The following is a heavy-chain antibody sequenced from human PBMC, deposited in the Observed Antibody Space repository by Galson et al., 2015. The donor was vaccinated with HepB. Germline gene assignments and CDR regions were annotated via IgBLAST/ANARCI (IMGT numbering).Heavy chain of an antibody. Sequence: SVKVSCKASGYTFTSYYMHWVRQAPGQGLEWMGIINPSGGSTSYAQKFQGRVTMTRDTSTSTVYMELSSLRSEDTAVYYCARGLRITIFGVVGFDPWGQGTLVTVSS. V-gene: IGHV1-46*01. CDR2: INPSGGST. CDR1: GYTFTSYY. CDR3: ARGLRITIFGVVGFDP. J-gene: IGHJ5*02. D-gene: IGHD3-3*01.